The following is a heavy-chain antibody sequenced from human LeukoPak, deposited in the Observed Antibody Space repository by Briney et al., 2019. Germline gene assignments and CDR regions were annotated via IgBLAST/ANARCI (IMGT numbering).Heavy chain of an antibody. CDR3: ARDFDMGITPGDDFDY. Sequence: GGSFSLSCPAFGFTFGHDCMHWVRQVPGEGLVWVARIKEDGTYTSYADSVKGRFTISRDNAKNTLYLQMDSLRAEDTAVYYCARDFDMGITPGDDFDYWGQGTLVTVSS. D-gene: IGHD3-9*01. J-gene: IGHJ4*02. V-gene: IGHV3-74*01. CDR1: GFTFGHDC. CDR2: IKEDGTYT.